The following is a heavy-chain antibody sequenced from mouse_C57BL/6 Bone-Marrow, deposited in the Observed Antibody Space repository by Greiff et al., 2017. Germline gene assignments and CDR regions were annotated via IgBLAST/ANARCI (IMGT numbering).Heavy chain of an antibody. D-gene: IGHD3-1*01. Sequence: EVQRVESGGGLVKPGGSLKLSCAASGFTFSSYAMSWVRQTPEKRLEWVATISDGGSYTYYPDNVKGRFTISRDNAKNNLYLQMSHLKSEDTAMYYCAREGLVYYFDYWGQGTTLTVAS. J-gene: IGHJ2*01. V-gene: IGHV5-4*01. CDR1: GFTFSSYA. CDR2: ISDGGSYT. CDR3: AREGLVYYFDY.